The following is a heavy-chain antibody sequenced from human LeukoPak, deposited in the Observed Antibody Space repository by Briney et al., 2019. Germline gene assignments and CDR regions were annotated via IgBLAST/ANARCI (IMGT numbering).Heavy chain of an antibody. D-gene: IGHD3-10*01. J-gene: IGHJ4*02. V-gene: IGHV3-48*03. CDR3: AREGVIRGIPFDY. CDR1: GFTFSSYE. CDR2: ISSSGSTI. Sequence: GGSLRLSCAASGFTFSSYEMNWVRQAPGKGLEWVSYISSSGSTIYYADSVKGRFTISRDNAKNSLYLQMNSLRAEDTAVYYCAREGVIRGIPFDYWGQGTLATVSS.